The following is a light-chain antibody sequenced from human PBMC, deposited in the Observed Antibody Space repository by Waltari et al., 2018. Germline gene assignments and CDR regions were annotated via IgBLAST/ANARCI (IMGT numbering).Light chain of an antibody. CDR1: DSNIGGHH. V-gene: IGLV1-47*01. J-gene: IGLJ1*01. CDR2: RND. Sequence: QSILTQPPSASGAPGQRVTISCSGSDSNIGGHHVYWYQNLPGTAPKLVIYRNDQRPSGVPDRFSASTSGTSASLAISGLRSEDEADYYCAAWDDTLSGYVFGPGTRVSVL. CDR3: AAWDDTLSGYV.